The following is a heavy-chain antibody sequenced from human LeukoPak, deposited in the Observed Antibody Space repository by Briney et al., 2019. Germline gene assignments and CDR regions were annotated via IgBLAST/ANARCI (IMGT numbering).Heavy chain of an antibody. CDR1: GFTFDDLA. J-gene: IGHJ5*02. CDR3: TKGDRSGSYYNWFDP. D-gene: IGHD1-26*01. V-gene: IGHV3-43*02. CDR2: ISKGGGRR. Sequence: GVYLRLYCSASGFTFDDLAMDWDRPAQGISLEWVFIISKGGGRRYDANSVKGRFITSRDNSKTSLQLQMSSLRREDTALYCCTKGDRSGSYYNWFDPWGQGTLVTVSS.